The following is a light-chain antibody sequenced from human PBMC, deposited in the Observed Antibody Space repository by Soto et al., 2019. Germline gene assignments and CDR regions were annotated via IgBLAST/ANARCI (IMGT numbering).Light chain of an antibody. Sequence: EILLTQSPGTLSLSPGERATLSCRASQSVSSSYLAWYQQKPGQAPRLLIYLASSRATGIPDRFSGSGSGTDFTLTISRLEPEDFAVYYCQQYGSSPPWTFGQGTKVEIK. V-gene: IGKV3-20*01. J-gene: IGKJ1*01. CDR3: QQYGSSPPWT. CDR2: LAS. CDR1: QSVSSSY.